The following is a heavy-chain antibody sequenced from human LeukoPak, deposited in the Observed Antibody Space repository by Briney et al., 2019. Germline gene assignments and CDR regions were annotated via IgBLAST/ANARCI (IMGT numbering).Heavy chain of an antibody. Sequence: GGSLRLSCAASGLTFSDHHMEWVRQAPGKGLEWVGRIKNKANSYTTEYAASVKGRFTISRDDSKNSLFLQMNSLKIDDTAVYYCRVAVAGTSDYWGRGTLVTVSS. V-gene: IGHV3-72*01. D-gene: IGHD6-19*01. CDR1: GLTFSDHH. CDR2: IKNKANSYTT. CDR3: RVAVAGTSDY. J-gene: IGHJ4*02.